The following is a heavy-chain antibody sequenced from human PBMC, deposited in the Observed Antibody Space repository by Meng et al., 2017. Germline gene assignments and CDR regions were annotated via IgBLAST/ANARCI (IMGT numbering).Heavy chain of an antibody. CDR3: ARVGYCSSTSCHQIDY. CDR1: GGTFSSYS. D-gene: IGHD2-2*01. Sequence: QAQVVPSGAEVQKPGSSVKVSCKASGGTFSSYSISWVRQAPGQGLEWMGGIIPIFGTANYAQKFQGRVTITADKSTSTAYMELSSLRSDDTAVYYCARVGYCSSTSCHQIDYWGQGTLVTVSS. V-gene: IGHV1-69*06. CDR2: IIPIFGTA. J-gene: IGHJ4*02.